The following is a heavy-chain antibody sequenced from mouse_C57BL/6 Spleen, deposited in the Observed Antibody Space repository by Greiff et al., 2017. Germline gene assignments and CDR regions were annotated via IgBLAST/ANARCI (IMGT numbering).Heavy chain of an antibody. V-gene: IGHV5-6*02. J-gene: IGHJ4*01. CDR1: GFTFSSYG. CDR3: ARRSDYAMDY. CDR2: ISSGGSYT. Sequence: EVNVVESGGDLVKPGGSLKLSCAASGFTFSSYGMSWVRQTPDKRLEWVATISSGGSYTYYPDSVKGRFTISRDNAKNTLYLQMSSLKSEDTAMYYCARRSDYAMDYWGQGTSVTVSS.